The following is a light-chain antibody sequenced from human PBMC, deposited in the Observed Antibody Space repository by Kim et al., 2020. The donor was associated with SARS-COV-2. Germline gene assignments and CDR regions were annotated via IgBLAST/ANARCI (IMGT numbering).Light chain of an antibody. V-gene: IGKV3-15*01. CDR1: QRVSSN. Sequence: EIVMTQSPATLSVSPGERATLSCRASQRVSSNLAVYQQKPGRAPRLLLYGASTRATGIPARFSGSGSGTEFTLTISSLQSEDFAVYYCQQYNNWSPLTFGGGTKVDIK. CDR3: QQYNNWSPLT. CDR2: GAS. J-gene: IGKJ4*01.